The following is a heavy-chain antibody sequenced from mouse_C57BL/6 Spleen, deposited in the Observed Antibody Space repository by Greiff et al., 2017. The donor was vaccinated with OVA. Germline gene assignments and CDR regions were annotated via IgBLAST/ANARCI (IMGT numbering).Heavy chain of an antibody. J-gene: IGHJ4*01. V-gene: IGHV1-72*01. CDR3: ARFITTVEYYAMDY. CDR1: GYTFTSYW. Sequence: QVQLQQPGAELVKPGASVKLSCKASGYTFTSYWMHWVKQRPGRGLEWIGRIDPNSGGTKYNEQFKSKATLTVDKPSSTAYMQLSSLTSEDSAVYYCARFITTVEYYAMDYWGQGTSVTVSS. D-gene: IGHD1-1*01. CDR2: IDPNSGGT.